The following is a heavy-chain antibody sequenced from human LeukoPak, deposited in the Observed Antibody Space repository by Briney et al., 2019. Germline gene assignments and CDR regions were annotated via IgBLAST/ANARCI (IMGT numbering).Heavy chain of an antibody. Sequence: GGSLRLTCEASGLAFRNFAMAWVRQAPGQGLDRASGMNGSGGSSYYADSVKGRFTISRDNAKNALYLQMNSLRADDTALYYCAKMKGQRLNDYCMDVWGKGTTVTVSS. V-gene: IGHV3-23*01. CDR1: GLAFRNFA. CDR2: MNGSGGSS. J-gene: IGHJ6*03. CDR3: AKMKGQRLNDYCMDV.